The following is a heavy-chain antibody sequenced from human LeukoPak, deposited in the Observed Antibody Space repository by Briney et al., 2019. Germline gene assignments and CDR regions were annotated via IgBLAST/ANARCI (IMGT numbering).Heavy chain of an antibody. J-gene: IGHJ6*04. D-gene: IGHD3-10*02. CDR2: ISSSGSTI. Sequence: GGFLRLSCAASGFTFSSYEMNWVRQAPGKGLEWVSYISSSGSTIYYADSVKGRFTISRDNAKNSLYLQMNSLRAEDTAVYYCAELGITMIGGVWGKGTTVTVSS. CDR3: AELGITMIGGV. V-gene: IGHV3-48*03. CDR1: GFTFSSYE.